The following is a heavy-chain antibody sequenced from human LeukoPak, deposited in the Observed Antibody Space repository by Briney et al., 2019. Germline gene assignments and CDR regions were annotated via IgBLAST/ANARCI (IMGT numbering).Heavy chain of an antibody. CDR2: IYISGST. CDR1: GFTVSSNY. CDR3: ASRFRYFDY. J-gene: IGHJ4*02. Sequence: GGSLRLSCAASGFTVSSNYMSWVRQAPGKGLEWVSIIYISGSTYYADSVKGRFTISRDNSKNTLYLQMNSLRAEDTALYYCASRFRYFDYWGQGTLVTVSS. V-gene: IGHV3-66*01.